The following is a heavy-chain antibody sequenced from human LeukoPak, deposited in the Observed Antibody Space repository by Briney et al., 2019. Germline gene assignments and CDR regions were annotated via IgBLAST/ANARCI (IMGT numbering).Heavy chain of an antibody. J-gene: IGHJ4*02. Sequence: ASVRVSCKASGYTFTSNYIHWVRQAPGQGLEWMGMIYPRDGSTSYAQKFQGRVTVTRDTSTSTVHMELSGLRSEDTAVYYCARDQEGFDYWGQGTLVTVSS. V-gene: IGHV1-46*01. CDR1: GYTFTSNY. CDR2: IYPRDGST. CDR3: ARDQEGFDY.